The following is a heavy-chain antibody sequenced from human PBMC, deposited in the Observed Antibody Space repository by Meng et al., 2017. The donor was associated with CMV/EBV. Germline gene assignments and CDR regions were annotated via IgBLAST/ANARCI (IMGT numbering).Heavy chain of an antibody. V-gene: IGHV1-18*01. D-gene: IGHD3-3*01. CDR2: ISAYNGNT. CDR3: ARGSFTYDSLNYFDY. CDR1: GYTFTSYG. Sequence: ASVKVSCKASGYTFTSYGISWVRQAPGQGLEWMGWISAYNGNTNYAQKLQGRVTMTTDTSTSTAYMELRSLRSEDTAVYYCARGSFTYDSLNYFDYWGQGTLVTVSS. J-gene: IGHJ4*02.